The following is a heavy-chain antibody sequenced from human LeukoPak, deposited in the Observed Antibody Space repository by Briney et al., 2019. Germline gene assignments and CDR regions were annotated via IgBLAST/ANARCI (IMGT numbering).Heavy chain of an antibody. CDR2: IKQDGSEK. CDR1: GFTFSSHW. V-gene: IGHV3-7*01. D-gene: IGHD3-22*01. J-gene: IGHJ6*03. Sequence: PGGSLRLSCAASGFTFSSHWMSWVRQAPGKGLEWVANIKQDGSEKYYVDSVKGRFTISRDNARNSLYLQMNSLRAEDTAVYYCARGAHYYDSSGYYYDYYYYYMDVWGKGTTVTVSS. CDR3: ARGAHYYDSSGYYYDYYYYYMDV.